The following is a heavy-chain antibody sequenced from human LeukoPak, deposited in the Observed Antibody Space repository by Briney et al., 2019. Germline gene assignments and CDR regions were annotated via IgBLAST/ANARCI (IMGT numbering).Heavy chain of an antibody. CDR3: VREGRVSGYDFDY. V-gene: IGHV3-74*01. J-gene: IGHJ4*02. CDR1: GFTFSSYW. Sequence: GGSLRLSCEASGFTFSSYWMHWVRQAPGKGLVWVSRINSDGSSTTYADSVKGRFTISRDNAKNTMYLQMNSLRAEDTAVYYCVREGRVSGYDFDYWGKGTLVTVSS. CDR2: INSDGSST. D-gene: IGHD5-12*01.